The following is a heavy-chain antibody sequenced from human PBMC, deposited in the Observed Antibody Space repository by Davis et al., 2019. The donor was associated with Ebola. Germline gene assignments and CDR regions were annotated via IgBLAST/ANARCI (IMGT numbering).Heavy chain of an antibody. CDR3: ARSTADYGDYWFDP. CDR1: GYTFTSYA. D-gene: IGHD4-17*01. CDR2: INAGNGNT. V-gene: IGHV1-3*01. Sequence: ASVKVSCKASGYTFTSYAMHWVRQAPGQRLEWMGWINAGNGNTKYSQKFQGRVTITRDTSASTAYMELSSLRSEDTAVYYCARSTADYGDYWFDPWGQGTLVTVSS. J-gene: IGHJ5*02.